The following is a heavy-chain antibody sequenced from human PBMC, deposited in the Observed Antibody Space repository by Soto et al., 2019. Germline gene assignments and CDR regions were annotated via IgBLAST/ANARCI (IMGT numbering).Heavy chain of an antibody. Sequence: SETLSLTCAVYGGSFSGYYWSWIRQPPGKGLEWIGEINHSGSTNYNPPLKSRVTISVDTSKNQFSLKLSSVTAADTAVYYCARDIIAAAQWFDPWGQGTLVTVSS. J-gene: IGHJ5*02. D-gene: IGHD6-13*01. V-gene: IGHV4-34*01. CDR1: GGSFSGYY. CDR2: INHSGST. CDR3: ARDIIAAAQWFDP.